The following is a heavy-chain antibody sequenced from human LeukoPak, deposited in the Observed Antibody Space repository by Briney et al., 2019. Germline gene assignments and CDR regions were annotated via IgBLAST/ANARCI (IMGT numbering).Heavy chain of an antibody. CDR3: ARGGMLYYYYMDV. J-gene: IGHJ6*03. CDR2: IYYSGST. D-gene: IGHD2-8*01. Sequence: SETLSLTSTVSGGSISSYYWSWIRQPPGKGLEWIGYIYYSGSTNYNPSLKSRVTISVDTSKNQFSLKLSSVTAADTAVYYCARGGMLYYYYMDVWGKGTTVTVSS. CDR1: GGSISSYY. V-gene: IGHV4-59*01.